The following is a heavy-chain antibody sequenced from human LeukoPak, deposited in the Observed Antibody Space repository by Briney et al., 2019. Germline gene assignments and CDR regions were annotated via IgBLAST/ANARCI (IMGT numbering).Heavy chain of an antibody. CDR3: ARVPVYYGMDV. CDR2: VYYTGST. Sequence: SETLSLTCTVSGGSVSSGSYYWSWIRQPPGKGLEFIGYVYYTGSTNYTPSLESRVTISLDTSKNEFSLKMSSVTAADTAVYYCARVPVYYGMDVWGQGTTVTVSS. V-gene: IGHV4-61*01. J-gene: IGHJ6*02. CDR1: GGSVSSGSYY.